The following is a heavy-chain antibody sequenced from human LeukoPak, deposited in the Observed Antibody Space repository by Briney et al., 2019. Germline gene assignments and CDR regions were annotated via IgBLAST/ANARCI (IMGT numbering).Heavy chain of an antibody. CDR3: ARCRYVKYGMDV. CDR2: IYYSGST. V-gene: IGHV4-39*01. CDR1: GGSISSSSYY. D-gene: IGHD3-16*01. Sequence: PSETLSLTCTVSGGSISSSSYYWGWIRQPPGKGLEWIGSIYYSGSTYYNPSLKSRVTISVDTSKNQFSLKLSSVTAADTAVYYCARCRYVKYGMDVWGQGTTVTVSS. J-gene: IGHJ6*02.